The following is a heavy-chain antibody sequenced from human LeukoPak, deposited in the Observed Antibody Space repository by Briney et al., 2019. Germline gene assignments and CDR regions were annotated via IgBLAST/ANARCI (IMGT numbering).Heavy chain of an antibody. CDR2: IYENGFT. J-gene: IGHJ4*02. V-gene: IGHV4-31*11. CDR1: NGSISRSTFY. Sequence: SQTLSLNCVVSNGSISRSTFYWSWIRQRPEEGLEWIGYIYENGFTSYNPSLNSRLTISLDTSNNQFSLKLTSVTAADTAIYYCARVRDYFDSWGQGTLVTVSS. CDR3: ARVRDYFDS.